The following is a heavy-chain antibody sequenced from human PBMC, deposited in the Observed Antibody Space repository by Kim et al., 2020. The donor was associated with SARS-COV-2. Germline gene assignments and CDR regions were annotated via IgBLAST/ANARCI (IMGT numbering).Heavy chain of an antibody. D-gene: IGHD4-4*01. CDR3: ARTGGVTTLFDY. J-gene: IGHJ4*02. V-gene: IGHV4-39*01. Sequence: YYPPSLKSRVTISVDTSKNQFSLKLTSVTAADTAVYYCARTGGVTTLFDYWGQGTLVTVSS.